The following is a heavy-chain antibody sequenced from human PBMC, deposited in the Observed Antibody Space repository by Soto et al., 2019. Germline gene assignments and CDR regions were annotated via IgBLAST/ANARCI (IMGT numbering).Heavy chain of an antibody. J-gene: IGHJ6*04. Sequence: GGSLRLSCAASGFTFSSYAMSWVRQAPGKGLEWVSAISGSGGSTYYADSVKGRFTISRDNSENTLYLQMSSLRPEDTAVYYCAKDGGKTFGSGSYHYRMDVWGKGTTVTVSS. D-gene: IGHD3-10*01. CDR2: ISGSGGST. CDR1: GFTFSSYA. V-gene: IGHV3-23*01. CDR3: AKDGGKTFGSGSYHYRMDV.